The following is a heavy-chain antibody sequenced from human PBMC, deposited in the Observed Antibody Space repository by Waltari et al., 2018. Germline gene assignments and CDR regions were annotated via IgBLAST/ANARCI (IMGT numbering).Heavy chain of an antibody. J-gene: IGHJ4*02. CDR1: GLTFDDST. V-gene: IGHV3-43*02. CDR3: LPGSWDH. D-gene: IGHD2-15*01. Sequence: EVQLVESGGGVVQPGGSVSLTCAASGLTFDDSTMHWVRQAPGKGLEWVSLISVDGGSTYYADSVKGRFTISRDNRKNSLYLQMNSLRPEDTALYYCLPGSWDHWGQGTLVTVSS. CDR2: ISVDGGST.